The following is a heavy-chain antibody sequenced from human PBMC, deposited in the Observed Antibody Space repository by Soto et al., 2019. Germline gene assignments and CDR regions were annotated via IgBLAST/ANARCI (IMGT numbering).Heavy chain of an antibody. Sequence: QVQLVQSGAEVKKPGSSVKVSCKASGGTFSSYAISWVRQAPGQGLEWMGGIIPIFGTANYAQKFQGRVTITADESTSTAYMELSSLRSEDTAVYYCARGGGSQPSRDYYYYGMDVWGQGTTVTVSS. CDR1: GGTFSSYA. CDR3: ARGGGSQPSRDYYYYGMDV. V-gene: IGHV1-69*12. J-gene: IGHJ6*02. CDR2: IIPIFGTA. D-gene: IGHD1-26*01.